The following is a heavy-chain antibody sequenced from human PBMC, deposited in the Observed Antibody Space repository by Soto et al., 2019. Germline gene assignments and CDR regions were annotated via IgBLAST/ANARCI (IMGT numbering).Heavy chain of an antibody. CDR2: ITYDGSNQ. J-gene: IGHJ4*02. Sequence: GGSLRHSCAASEFIFSSYTMHWVRQAPGKGLEWVGVITYDGSNQYYADSVKGRFTISRDNSRNMLFLQMNSLRPDDTAVYYCARAPSGSYPEFDYWGQGTLVTVSS. CDR1: EFIFSSYT. V-gene: IGHV3-30-3*01. D-gene: IGHD1-26*01. CDR3: ARAPSGSYPEFDY.